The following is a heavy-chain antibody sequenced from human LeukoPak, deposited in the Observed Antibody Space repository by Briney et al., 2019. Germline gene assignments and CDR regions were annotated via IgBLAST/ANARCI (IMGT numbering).Heavy chain of an antibody. Sequence: GSLRLSCTASGFTLGGHDMHWVRQTTGDGLEWVAAVSAGHHAFYAGSVKGRFTVPREDAKNSLYLQMNSLRAGDTAVYYCVREARGYHYTYFDYWGQGSLVTVSS. V-gene: IGHV3-13*01. CDR2: VSAGHHA. CDR1: GFTLGGHD. CDR3: VREARGYHYTYFDY. J-gene: IGHJ4*02. D-gene: IGHD5-18*01.